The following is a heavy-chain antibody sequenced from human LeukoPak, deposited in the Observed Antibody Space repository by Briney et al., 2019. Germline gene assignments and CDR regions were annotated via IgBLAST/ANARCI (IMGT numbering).Heavy chain of an antibody. V-gene: IGHV1-8*01. J-gene: IGHJ6*02. Sequence: ASVKVSCKASGYTFTSYDINWVRQATGQGLEWMGWMNPNSGNTGYAQKFQGRVTMTRNTSISTAYMELSSLRSEDTAVYYCAMATHCSSTSCYYYYGMDVWGQGTTVIVSS. D-gene: IGHD2-2*01. CDR1: GYTFTSYD. CDR3: AMATHCSSTSCYYYYGMDV. CDR2: MNPNSGNT.